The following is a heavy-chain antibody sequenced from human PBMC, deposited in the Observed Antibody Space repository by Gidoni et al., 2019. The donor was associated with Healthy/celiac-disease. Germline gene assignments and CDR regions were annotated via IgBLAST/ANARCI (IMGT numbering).Heavy chain of an antibody. J-gene: IGHJ6*02. V-gene: IGHV3-74*01. CDR3: ARRGHDYYYGMDV. CDR1: GFTFSSDW. Sequence: EVQLVESGGGLVQPGGSRSLSCAASGFTFSSDWMHWVRQAPGKGLVWVSRINSDGSSTSYADSVKGRFTISRDNAKNTLYLQMNSLRAEDTAVYYCARRGHDYYYGMDVWGQGTTVTVSS. CDR2: INSDGSST.